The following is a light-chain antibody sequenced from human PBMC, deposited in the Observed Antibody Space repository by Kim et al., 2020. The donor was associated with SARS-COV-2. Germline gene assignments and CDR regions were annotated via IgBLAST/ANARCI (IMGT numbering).Light chain of an antibody. J-gene: IGKJ3*01. CDR1: QSVSTNY. V-gene: IGKV3-20*01. Sequence: SPGERATLSCRASQSVSTNYLAWYQQRPGQAPRLLIYGASSRATGIPDRFSGSGSGTDFTLTINRLEPEDFAVYYCQQYDTSPFIFGPGTKVDIK. CDR3: QQYDTSPFI. CDR2: GAS.